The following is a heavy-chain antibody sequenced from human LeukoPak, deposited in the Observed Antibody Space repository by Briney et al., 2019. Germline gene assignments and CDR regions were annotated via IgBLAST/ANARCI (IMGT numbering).Heavy chain of an antibody. D-gene: IGHD6-19*01. CDR2: ISSSSYT. J-gene: IGHJ4*02. Sequence: GGSLRLSCAASGFTFSDYYMSWIRQAPGKGLDWVSYISSSSYTNYADSVKGRFTISRDNAKNSLYLQMNSLRAEDTAVYYCARVPGGIAVALVDYWGQGTLVTVSS. CDR3: ARVPGGIAVALVDY. V-gene: IGHV3-11*06. CDR1: GFTFSDYY.